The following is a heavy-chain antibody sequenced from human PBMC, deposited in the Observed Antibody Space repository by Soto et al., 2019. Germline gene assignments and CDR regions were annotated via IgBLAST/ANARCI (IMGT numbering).Heavy chain of an antibody. CDR3: ASGGFSPRYYYYGMDV. Sequence: QVQLQESGPGLVKPSETLSLTCTVSGGSISSYYWSWIRQPPGKGLEWIGYIYYSGSTNYNPSLTSRVTISVDTSKNQFSLKLSSVTAADTAVYYCASGGFSPRYYYYGMDVWGQGTTVTVSS. D-gene: IGHD3-10*01. CDR2: IYYSGST. CDR1: GGSISSYY. J-gene: IGHJ6*02. V-gene: IGHV4-59*01.